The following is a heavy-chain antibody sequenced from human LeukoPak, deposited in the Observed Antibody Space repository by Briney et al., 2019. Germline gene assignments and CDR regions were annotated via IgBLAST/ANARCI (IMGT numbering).Heavy chain of an antibody. CDR3: ARGRGVVVIARNEYFQH. CDR1: GYTFTSYD. Sequence: GASVTVSCTASGYTFTSYDINWVRQATGQGLEWMGWMNPNSGNTGYAQKFQGRVTMTRNTSISTAYTELSSLRSEDTAVYYCARGRGVVVIARNEYFQHWGQGTLVTVSS. J-gene: IGHJ1*01. V-gene: IGHV1-8*01. D-gene: IGHD3-22*01. CDR2: MNPNSGNT.